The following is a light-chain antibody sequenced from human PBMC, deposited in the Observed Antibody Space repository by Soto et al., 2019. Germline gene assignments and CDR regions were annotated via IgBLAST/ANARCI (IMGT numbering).Light chain of an antibody. V-gene: IGKV1-5*03. CDR1: QNINRW. J-gene: IGKJ4*01. Sequence: DIQMTQTPSTLSASVGDRVTITCRASQNINRWLAWYQQRPGKAPNLLIHKASTLEVGVPSRFSGSASGTEFTLNISSLQTDDFAVYFCLQYNVYPLSFGGGTKVEIK. CDR2: KAS. CDR3: LQYNVYPLS.